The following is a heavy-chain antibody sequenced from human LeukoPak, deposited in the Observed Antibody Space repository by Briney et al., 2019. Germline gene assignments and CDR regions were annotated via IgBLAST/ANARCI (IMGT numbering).Heavy chain of an antibody. CDR1: GFTFSSYS. CDR3: ARVRFFDWPNAFDI. CDR2: ISSSSSYI. Sequence: PGGSLRLSCAASGFTFSSYSMNWVRQAPGKGLEWVSSISSSSSYIYYADSVKGRFTISRDNAKNSLYLQMNSLRAEDTAVYYCARVRFFDWPNAFDIWGQGTMVTVSS. V-gene: IGHV3-21*01. J-gene: IGHJ3*02. D-gene: IGHD3-9*01.